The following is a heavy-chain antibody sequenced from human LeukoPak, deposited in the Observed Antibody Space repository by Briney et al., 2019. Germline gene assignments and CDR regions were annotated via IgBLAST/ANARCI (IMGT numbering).Heavy chain of an antibody. CDR3: ARVVGYCSSTSCHYFDY. V-gene: IGHV4-31*03. J-gene: IGHJ4*02. CDR2: IYYSGST. D-gene: IGHD2-2*01. Sequence: SQTLSLTCTVSGGSINSGGYYWSWIRQHPGKGLEWIGYIYYSGSTYYNPSLKSRVTISVDTSRNQFSLKLTSVTAADTAVYYCARVVGYCSSTSCHYFDYWGQGTLVTVSS. CDR1: GGSINSGGYY.